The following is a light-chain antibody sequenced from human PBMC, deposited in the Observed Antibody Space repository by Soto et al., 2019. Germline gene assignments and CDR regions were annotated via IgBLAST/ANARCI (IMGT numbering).Light chain of an antibody. CDR1: QRVSSN. Sequence: EIVMTQSPATLSVSPGERATLSCRASQRVSSNLAWYQQKPGQAPRLLIYGASTRATGIPARFSGSGSGTEFTLTISSLQSEDFAVYYCQKYNNWPETFGPGTKVYIK. V-gene: IGKV3-15*01. CDR2: GAS. CDR3: QKYNNWPET. J-gene: IGKJ3*01.